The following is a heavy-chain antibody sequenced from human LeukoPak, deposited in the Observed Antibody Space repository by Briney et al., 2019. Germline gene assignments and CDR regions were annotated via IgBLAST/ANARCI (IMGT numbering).Heavy chain of an antibody. D-gene: IGHD6-13*01. Sequence: ASVKVSCKASGYTFTSYYMHWVRQAPGQGLEWMGIINPSGGSTSYAQKFQGGVTMTEDTSTDTAYMELSSLRSEDTAVYYCATDLTAAGKDYWGQGTLVTVSS. CDR3: ATDLTAAGKDY. CDR1: GYTFTSYY. J-gene: IGHJ4*02. V-gene: IGHV1-46*01. CDR2: INPSGGST.